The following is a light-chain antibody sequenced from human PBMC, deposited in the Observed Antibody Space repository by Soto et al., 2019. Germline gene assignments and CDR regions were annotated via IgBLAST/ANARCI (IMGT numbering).Light chain of an antibody. Sequence: GDGVTITCRSSQSISSYLNWYQQKPGKAPKLLIYAASRLQSGVPSRFSGSGFGTDFTLTVSSLQPEDIATYFCLQDSVYPWTFGQGTKVDIK. CDR1: QSISSY. CDR2: AAS. J-gene: IGKJ1*01. CDR3: LQDSVYPWT. V-gene: IGKV1-6*01.